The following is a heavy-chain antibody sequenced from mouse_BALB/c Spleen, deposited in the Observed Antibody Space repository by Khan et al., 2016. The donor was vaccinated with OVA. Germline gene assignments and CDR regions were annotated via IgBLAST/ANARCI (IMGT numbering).Heavy chain of an antibody. V-gene: IGHV3-2*02. CDR2: ISSTGGT. J-gene: IGHJ4*01. CDR3: ARSLYYSYGYALDC. D-gene: IGHD2-14*01. Sequence: EVQLQESGPGLVKPSQSLSLTCTVTGYSITSDYAWNWIWQFPGNKLEWMGYISSTGGTSYNPSLKSRISITRDTSKNQFFLQLKSVTAEDTATYYCARSLYYSYGYALDCWGRGTLVTVSS. CDR1: GYSITSDYA.